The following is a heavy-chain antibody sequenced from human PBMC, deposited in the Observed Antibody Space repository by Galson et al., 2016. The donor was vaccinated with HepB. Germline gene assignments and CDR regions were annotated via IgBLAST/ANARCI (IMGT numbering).Heavy chain of an antibody. V-gene: IGHV3-7*01. J-gene: IGHJ4*02. CDR1: GLTFSNYW. CDR3: AGWGSTNV. D-gene: IGHD3-16*01. CDR2: IEPDGIVK. Sequence: SLRLSCAGSGLTFSNYWMNWVRQTPGKGLEWVANIEPDGIVKTYVDSEMGRFTVSRDNAKNSLYLQMNSLAAEDTALYYCAGWGSTNVWGQGSLVTVSS.